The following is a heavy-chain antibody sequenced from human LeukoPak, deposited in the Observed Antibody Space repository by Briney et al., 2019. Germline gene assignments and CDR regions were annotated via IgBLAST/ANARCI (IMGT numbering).Heavy chain of an antibody. J-gene: IGHJ4*02. D-gene: IGHD5-18*01. CDR1: GYTFTSYD. V-gene: IGHV1-8*03. CDR2: MNPNSGNT. CDR3: ARIDSYGHEYFDY. Sequence: ASVKVSCKASGYTFTSYDLNWVRQATGQGLEWMGWMNPNSGNTGYAQKFQGRVTITRNTSISTAYMELSSLRSEDTAVYYCARIDSYGHEYFDYWGQGTLVTVSS.